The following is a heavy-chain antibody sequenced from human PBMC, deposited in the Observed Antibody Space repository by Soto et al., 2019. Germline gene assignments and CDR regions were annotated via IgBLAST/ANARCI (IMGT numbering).Heavy chain of an antibody. Sequence: ASVKVSCKASGYTFTSYGISWVRQAPGQGLEWMGWISAYNGNTNYAQKLQGRVTMTTDTSTSTAYMELRSLRSDDTAVYYCARGVDYGDYVGSWFDPWGKGTLVTVSS. CDR1: GYTFTSYG. V-gene: IGHV1-18*01. J-gene: IGHJ5*02. CDR2: ISAYNGNT. D-gene: IGHD4-17*01. CDR3: ARGVDYGDYVGSWFDP.